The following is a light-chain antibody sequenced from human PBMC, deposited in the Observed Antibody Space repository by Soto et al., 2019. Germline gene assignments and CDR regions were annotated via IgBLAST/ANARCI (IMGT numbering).Light chain of an antibody. CDR3: QQSYNTPPT. J-gene: IGKJ1*01. V-gene: IGKV1-39*01. Sequence: DIQMTQSPSSLSASVGDRVTITCRASQSISSYLNWYQQKPGKGPKLLIYAASSLQSGVASRFSGSGSGTAFTFTISSLQPEDVLPYYCQQSYNTPPTFGQGTNVEIK. CDR2: AAS. CDR1: QSISSY.